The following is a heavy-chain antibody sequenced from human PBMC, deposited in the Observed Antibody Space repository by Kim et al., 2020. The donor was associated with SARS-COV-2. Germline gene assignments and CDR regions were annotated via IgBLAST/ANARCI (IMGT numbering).Heavy chain of an antibody. V-gene: IGHV3-33*01. D-gene: IGHD2-2*01. CDR1: GFTFSSYG. CDR3: AREFWVVPFMGHFDY. J-gene: IGHJ4*02. Sequence: GGSLRLSCAASGFTFSSYGMHWVRQAPGKGLEWVAVIWYDGSNKYYADSVKGRFTISRDNSKNTLYLQMNSLRAEDTAVYYCAREFWVVPFMGHFDYWGQGTLVTVSS. CDR2: IWYDGSNK.